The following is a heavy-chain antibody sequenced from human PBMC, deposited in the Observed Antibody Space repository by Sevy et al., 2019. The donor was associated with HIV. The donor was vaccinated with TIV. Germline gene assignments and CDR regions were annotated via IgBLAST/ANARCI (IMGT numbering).Heavy chain of an antibody. J-gene: IGHJ6*02. D-gene: IGHD3-16*01. V-gene: IGHV3-33*01. Sequence: GGSLRLSCAASGFTLSSYGMHWVRQAPGKGLEWVAVIRYDGSNKYYADSVKGRFTISRDNSKNTLYLQMNSLRAEDTAGYYCARDRLGITITAEWGGGMDVWGQGTTVTVSS. CDR1: GFTLSSYG. CDR3: ARDRLGITITAEWGGGMDV. CDR2: IRYDGSNK.